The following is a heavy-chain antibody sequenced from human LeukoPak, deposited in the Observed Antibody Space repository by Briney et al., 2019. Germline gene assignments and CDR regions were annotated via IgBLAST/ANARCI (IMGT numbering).Heavy chain of an antibody. CDR2: INHSGST. V-gene: IGHV4-34*01. Sequence: PSETLSLTCAVYGGSFSGYYWSWIRQSPGKGLEWIGEINHSGSTNYNPSLKSRVTISVDTSKNQFSLKLSSVTAADTAVYYCASLYQLLFTDAFDIWGQGTMVTVSS. J-gene: IGHJ3*02. D-gene: IGHD2-2*01. CDR3: ASLYQLLFTDAFDI. CDR1: GGSFSGYY.